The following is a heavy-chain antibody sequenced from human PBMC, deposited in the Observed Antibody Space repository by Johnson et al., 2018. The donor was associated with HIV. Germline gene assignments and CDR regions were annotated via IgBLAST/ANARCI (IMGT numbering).Heavy chain of an antibody. V-gene: IGHV3-30*04. CDR2: TSYDESNK. CDR3: ARGGLEYSSALGFGYAFDV. Sequence: QMLLVESGGGLVQPGGSLRLSCAASRFTFSNFAMHWVRQAPGKGLEWVTFTSYDESNKYYADSVKGRFTISRDNSKNTLYLQMNGLRAEDTAVYYCARGGLEYSSALGFGYAFDVWGQGTVVTVSS. CDR1: RFTFSNFA. J-gene: IGHJ3*01. D-gene: IGHD6-25*01.